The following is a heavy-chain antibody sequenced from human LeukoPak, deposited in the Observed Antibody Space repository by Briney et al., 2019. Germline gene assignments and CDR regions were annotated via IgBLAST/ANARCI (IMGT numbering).Heavy chain of an antibody. Sequence: SETLSLTCAVYGGSFSGYYWSWIRQPPGKGLEWIGSFYYSGSTYQNPSLKSRVTISADTSKNQFSLKLSSVTAADKAVYYCARSQQLLYYFDYWGQGTLVTVSS. CDR3: ARSQQLLYYFDY. D-gene: IGHD6-19*01. J-gene: IGHJ4*02. V-gene: IGHV4-34*01. CDR1: GGSFSGYY. CDR2: FYYSGST.